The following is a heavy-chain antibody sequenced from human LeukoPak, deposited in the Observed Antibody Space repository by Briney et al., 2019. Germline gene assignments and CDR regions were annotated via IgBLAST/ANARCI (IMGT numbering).Heavy chain of an antibody. V-gene: IGHV3-48*03. CDR2: ISASGKTT. D-gene: IGHD5/OR15-5a*01. Sequence: GGSLRLSCAASGFTFSTYEMNFVRQAPGKGLEWISYISASGKTTIYADSVKGRFTISRDNAKNSLYLQMNSLRAEDTAVYFCARGDVYENKLPFDHWGQGTLVTVSS. CDR1: GFTFSTYE. CDR3: ARGDVYENKLPFDH. J-gene: IGHJ4*02.